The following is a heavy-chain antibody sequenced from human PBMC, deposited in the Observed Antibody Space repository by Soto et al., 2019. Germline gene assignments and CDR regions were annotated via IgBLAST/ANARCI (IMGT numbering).Heavy chain of an antibody. CDR3: XXXXXXGLGY. CDR2: IYYSGGT. J-gene: IGHJ4*02. D-gene: IGHD7-27*01. CDR1: GDSINSNYC. Sequence: QVQLQESGPGLVRPSGTLSLTCTVSGDSINSNYCWTWVRQPPGKGLEWIAEIYYSGGTSYNPSXXXXXXXXXXXXXXXXXXXXXXXXXXXXXXXXXXXXXXXGLGYWGQGTLVTVSS. V-gene: IGHV4-4*02.